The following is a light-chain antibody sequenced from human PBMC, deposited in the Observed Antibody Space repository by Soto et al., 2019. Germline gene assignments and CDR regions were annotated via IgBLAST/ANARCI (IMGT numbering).Light chain of an antibody. CDR2: GAS. CDR3: QQYGSSPPIT. V-gene: IGKV3-15*01. J-gene: IGKJ5*01. Sequence: EIVMTQSPATLSVSPGERATLSCRASQSVRSNLAWYHQKPGQAPRLLIYGASTRATGIPARFSGSGSGTEFTLTISSLQSEDFAVYYCQQYGSSPPITFGQGTRLEIK. CDR1: QSVRSN.